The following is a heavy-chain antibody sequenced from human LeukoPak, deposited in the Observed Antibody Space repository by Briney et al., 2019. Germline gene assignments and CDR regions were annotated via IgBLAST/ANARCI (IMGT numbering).Heavy chain of an antibody. Sequence: ASVKVSCKASGYTFTGYYMHWVRQAPGQGLEWMGWINPNSGGTNYAQKFQGRVTMTRDTSISTAYMELSRLRADDTAVYYCAREGVDWNHSVYYFDYWGQGTLVTVSS. J-gene: IGHJ4*02. CDR3: AREGVDWNHSVYYFDY. D-gene: IGHD1-1*01. CDR1: GYTFTGYY. CDR2: INPNSGGT. V-gene: IGHV1-2*02.